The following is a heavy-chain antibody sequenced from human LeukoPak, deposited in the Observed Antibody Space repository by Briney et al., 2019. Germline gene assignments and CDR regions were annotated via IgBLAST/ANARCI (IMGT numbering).Heavy chain of an antibody. CDR3: AKSRVVAAARKPWFGYNWFDP. J-gene: IGHJ5*02. D-gene: IGHD2-2*01. CDR1: GFTFSSYW. V-gene: IGHV3-7*01. Sequence: GGSLRLSCAASGFTFSSYWMGWVRQAPGKGLEWVANIKQDGSEKYYVDSVKGRFTISRDNAKNSLYLQMNSLRAEDTAVYYCAKSRVVAAARKPWFGYNWFDPWGQGALVTVSS. CDR2: IKQDGSEK.